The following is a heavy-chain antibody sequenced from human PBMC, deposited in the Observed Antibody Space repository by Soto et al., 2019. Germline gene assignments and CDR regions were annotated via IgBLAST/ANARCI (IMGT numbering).Heavy chain of an antibody. J-gene: IGHJ4*02. Sequence: EVQLVESGGGLVQPGGSLRLSCAASTFTVSSNYLSWVRQAPGKGLEWVSVTYSGGSTFYADSVKGRFTISRDNSKNTPYLQMNNLRAEDTAVYYCARVRSSXYDLYYFDHWGQGTLVTVSS. CDR1: TFTVSSNY. CDR3: ARVRSSXYDLYYFDH. V-gene: IGHV3-66*01. CDR2: TYSGGST. D-gene: IGHD5-12*01.